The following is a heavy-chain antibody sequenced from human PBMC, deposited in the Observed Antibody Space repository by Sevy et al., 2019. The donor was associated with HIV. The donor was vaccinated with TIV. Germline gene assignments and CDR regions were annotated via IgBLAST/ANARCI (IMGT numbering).Heavy chain of an antibody. CDR3: ARDLPPSATTVAHFDY. Sequence: GGSLRLSCAASGFRFSSYEMNWVRQAPGKGLEWVASISNSGTNRYYSDSVRLRFTISRDTAKNSLYLQMNSMRAEDTAVYYCARDLPPSATTVAHFDYWGQGTLVTVSS. CDR1: GFRFSSYE. D-gene: IGHD4-17*01. V-gene: IGHV3-48*03. CDR2: ISNSGTNR. J-gene: IGHJ4*02.